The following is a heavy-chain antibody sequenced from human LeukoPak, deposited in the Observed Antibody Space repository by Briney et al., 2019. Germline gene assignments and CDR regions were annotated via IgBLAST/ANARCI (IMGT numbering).Heavy chain of an antibody. CDR2: LSYDGSNT. Sequence: PGRSLRLSCAASGFTFSSYGMHWVRQAPGKGLEWVAGLSYDGSNTNHADPVKGRFTISRDNSKNTVHLQMNSLRNEDTAVYYCARSYRSGWYYFDYWGQGTLVTVSS. CDR3: ARSYRSGWYYFDY. V-gene: IGHV3-30*19. D-gene: IGHD6-19*01. J-gene: IGHJ4*02. CDR1: GFTFSSYG.